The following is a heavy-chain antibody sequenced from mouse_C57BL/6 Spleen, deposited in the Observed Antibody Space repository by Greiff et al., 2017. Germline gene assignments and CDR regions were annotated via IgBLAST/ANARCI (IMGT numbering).Heavy chain of an antibody. J-gene: IGHJ4*01. CDR2: IWRGGST. D-gene: IGHD2-3*01. CDR3: AKNDGYYVSSYYAMDY. Sequence: VQLQQSGPGLVQPSQSLSITCTVSGFSLTSYGVHWVRQSPGKGLEWLGVIWRGGSTDYNAAFMSRLSITKDNSKSQVFFKMNSLQADDTAIYYCAKNDGYYVSSYYAMDYWGQGTSVTVSS. V-gene: IGHV2-5*01. CDR1: GFSLTSYG.